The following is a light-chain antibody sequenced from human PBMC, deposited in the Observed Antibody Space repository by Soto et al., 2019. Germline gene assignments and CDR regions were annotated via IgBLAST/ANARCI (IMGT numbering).Light chain of an antibody. CDR2: AAS. J-gene: IGLJ1*01. CDR1: SSDVGGYNY. V-gene: IGLV2-14*01. CDR3: SSYTSGSTLYV. Sequence: QSALTQPASVSGSPGQSITISCTRTSSDVGGYNYVSWYQQHPGKAPRLMIYAASNRPSGVSHRFSGSRSGNTASLTISGLQAEDEAHYYCSSYTSGSTLYVFGTGTKLTVL.